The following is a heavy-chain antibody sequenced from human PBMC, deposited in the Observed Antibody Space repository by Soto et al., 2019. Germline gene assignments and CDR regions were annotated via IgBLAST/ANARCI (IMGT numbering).Heavy chain of an antibody. V-gene: IGHV3-23*01. CDR1: GFTFTNCV. D-gene: IGHD6-13*01. J-gene: IGHJ4*02. CDR2: ITTNGHT. Sequence: EVHLLESGGVLVQPGASLRLSCETSGFTFTNCVMTWVRQPPGKRLEWVSVITTNGHTDYADSVKGRFTISRDNSKNTVYLQMNSLRAEDTAIYYCAKGLLNGRWYAADWGQGTLVTVSS. CDR3: AKGLLNGRWYAAD.